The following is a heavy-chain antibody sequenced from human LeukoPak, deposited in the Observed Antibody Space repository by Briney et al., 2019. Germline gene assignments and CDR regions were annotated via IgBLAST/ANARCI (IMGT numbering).Heavy chain of an antibody. Sequence: SQTLSLTCAVSGGSISGYYWSWIRQPAGKGLEWIGHIYTSGSTNYNPSLKSRVTMSVDTSNNQFSLKLSSVTAADTAVYYCARGGSKAAATFDYWGQGTLVTVFS. CDR3: ARGGSKAAATFDY. CDR2: IYTSGST. J-gene: IGHJ4*02. V-gene: IGHV4-4*07. CDR1: GGSISGYY. D-gene: IGHD2-15*01.